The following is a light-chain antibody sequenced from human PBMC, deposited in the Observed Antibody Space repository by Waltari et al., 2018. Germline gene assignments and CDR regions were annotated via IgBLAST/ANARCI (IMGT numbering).Light chain of an antibody. Sequence: DIVMTQSPDSLAVSLGERATINCESSHSVLHSSYNKNAVAWYRQKPGQPPKLLIYWASTRESGVPDRFSGSGSGTDFTLTISSLQAEDVAVYYCHQYYTSPWTFGQGTKVEIK. J-gene: IGKJ1*01. CDR3: HQYYTSPWT. CDR2: WAS. V-gene: IGKV4-1*01. CDR1: HSVLHSSYNKNA.